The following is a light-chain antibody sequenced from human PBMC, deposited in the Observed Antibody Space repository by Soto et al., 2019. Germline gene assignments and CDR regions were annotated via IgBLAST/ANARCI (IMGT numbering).Light chain of an antibody. CDR3: QKSYSTPYT. CDR2: AAS. J-gene: IGKJ2*01. CDR1: QSISSY. V-gene: IGKV1-39*01. Sequence: DIQMTQSPSSLSASVGDRVTITCRASQSISSYLNWYQQKPGKAPKLLIFAASSLQSGVRSRFSGSGSGTDFTLTISGLQPDDFATYYCQKSYSTPYTFGQGTKLEIK.